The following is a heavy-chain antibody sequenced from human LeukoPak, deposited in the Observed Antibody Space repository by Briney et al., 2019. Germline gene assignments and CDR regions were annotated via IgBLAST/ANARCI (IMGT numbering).Heavy chain of an antibody. Sequence: EASVKVSCKASGYTFTGYYMHWVRQAPGQGLEWMGWINPNSGGTNYAQKFQGRVTMTRDMSTSTVYMELSSLRSEDTAVYYCARGGGFNLGDWGWGQGTLVTVSS. CDR3: ARGGGFNLGDWG. J-gene: IGHJ4*02. CDR1: GYTFTGYY. CDR2: INPNSGGT. D-gene: IGHD3-16*01. V-gene: IGHV1-2*02.